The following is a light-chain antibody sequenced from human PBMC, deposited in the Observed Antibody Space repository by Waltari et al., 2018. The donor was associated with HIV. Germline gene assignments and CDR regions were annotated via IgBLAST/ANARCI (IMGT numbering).Light chain of an antibody. V-gene: IGKV4-1*01. CDR1: PSVLYSSNNKNY. CDR2: WAC. CDR3: QQYYSTEGRT. Sequence: DIVMTQSPPPLAVSLGERATINCKSSPSVLYSSNNKNYLARYQQKTGQPPKLLSYWACTQAGGPADRFSGGGYGADFTLTISSLHAGGVAVDYCQQYYSTEGRTFGGGTKVKIK. J-gene: IGKJ4*01.